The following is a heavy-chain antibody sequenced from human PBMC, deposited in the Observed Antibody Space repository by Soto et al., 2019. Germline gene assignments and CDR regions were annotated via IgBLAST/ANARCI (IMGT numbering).Heavy chain of an antibody. J-gene: IGHJ4*02. Sequence: QVQLVESGGGVVQPGRSLRLSCAASGFSFSSYGMHWVRQAPGKGLEWVAMISYDGTDEYYADSVMGRFTISRANSKHAVYLQMNCLTAEDTAVYYFAKQESDWNDRFAYWGQGTLVTVSS. CDR3: AKQESDWNDRFAY. V-gene: IGHV3-30*18. D-gene: IGHD1-1*01. CDR1: GFSFSSYG. CDR2: ISYDGTDE.